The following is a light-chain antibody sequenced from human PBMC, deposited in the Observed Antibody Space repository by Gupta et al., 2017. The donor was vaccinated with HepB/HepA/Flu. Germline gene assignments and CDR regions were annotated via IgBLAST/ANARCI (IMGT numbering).Light chain of an antibody. J-gene: IGLJ2*01. CDR3: SSFRTGSTLVV. V-gene: IGLV2-14*03. CDR1: SSDVGGFNS. CDR2: DVS. Sequence: QSALTQPASVSGSPGKSITISCTGSSSDVGGFNSVSWYQQYPGRAPKLLIYDVSNRPSGVSYRFSGSKSGNTASLTISGLQAEDDADYYCSSFRTGSTLVVFGGGTKVTVL.